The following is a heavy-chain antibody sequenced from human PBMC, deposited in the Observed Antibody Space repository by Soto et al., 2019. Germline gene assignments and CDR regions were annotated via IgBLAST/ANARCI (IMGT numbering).Heavy chain of an antibody. D-gene: IGHD2-15*01. Sequence: EVQLVESGGGLVQPGGSLRLSCAASGFTVSSNYMSWVRQAPGKGLEWVSVIYSGGSTYYADSVKGRFTISRDNSKNTLYLQMNSLRAEDTAVYYCARDICSGGSCYFREEYYFDYWGQGTLVTVSS. CDR3: ARDICSGGSCYFREEYYFDY. V-gene: IGHV3-66*01. J-gene: IGHJ4*02. CDR2: IYSGGST. CDR1: GFTVSSNY.